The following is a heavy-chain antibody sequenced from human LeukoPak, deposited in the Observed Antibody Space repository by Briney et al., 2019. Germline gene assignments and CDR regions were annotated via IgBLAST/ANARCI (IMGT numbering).Heavy chain of an antibody. D-gene: IGHD4-23*01. CDR2: MNPNSGNT. Sequence: ASVKVSCKASGYTFTTYDINWERQATGQGLEWMGWMNPNSGNTGYAQKFQGRVTMTRNTSISTAYMELRSLRSEDTAVYYCARGPNKSDGGNSGSAWFDPWGQGTLVTVSS. J-gene: IGHJ5*02. CDR1: GYTFTTYD. CDR3: ARGPNKSDGGNSGSAWFDP. V-gene: IGHV1-8*01.